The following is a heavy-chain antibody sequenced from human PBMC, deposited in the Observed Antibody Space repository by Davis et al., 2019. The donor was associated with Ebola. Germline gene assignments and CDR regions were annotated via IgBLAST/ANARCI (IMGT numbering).Heavy chain of an antibody. D-gene: IGHD3-10*01. CDR3: ARVMVRGVIISHHDAFDI. CDR2: IIPIFGTA. J-gene: IGHJ3*02. Sequence: SVKVSCKASGGTFSSYAISWVRQAPGQGLEWMGGIIPIFGTANYAQKFQGRVTITADESTSTAYMELSSLRSEDTAVYYCARVMVRGVIISHHDAFDIWGQGTMVTVSS. V-gene: IGHV1-69*13. CDR1: GGTFSSYA.